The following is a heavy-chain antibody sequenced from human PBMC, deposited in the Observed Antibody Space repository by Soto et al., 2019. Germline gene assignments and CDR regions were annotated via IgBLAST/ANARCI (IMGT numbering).Heavy chain of an antibody. D-gene: IGHD5-18*01. CDR3: ARDQSCISATCFGYAEI. J-gene: IGHJ6*03. CDR1: RHTFSTHT. V-gene: IGHV1-69*08. CDR2: IIPMMGIT. Sequence: HVQLLQSGAEVKKPGSSVKVSCQSSRHTFSTHTITWVRQQRGQGLVWVGRIIPMMGITDYVQKFQGRVTTTADKATGMTYMELRGPIFEDTALYYCARDQSCISATCFGYAEIWGTGTTVTVS.